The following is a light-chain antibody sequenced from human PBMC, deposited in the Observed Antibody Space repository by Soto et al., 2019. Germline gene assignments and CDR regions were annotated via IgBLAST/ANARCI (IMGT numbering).Light chain of an antibody. J-gene: IGKJ5*01. CDR2: DTS. V-gene: IGKV3-15*01. Sequence: EIVMTQSPATLSVSPGERATLSCRASQSVSIKLAWYQQKLCQAPRPLIYDTSTRATGIPARFSGSGSGTEFTLTISSLQSEDFAVYYCQQYNNWPPITFGQGTRLEIK. CDR3: QQYNNWPPIT. CDR1: QSVSIK.